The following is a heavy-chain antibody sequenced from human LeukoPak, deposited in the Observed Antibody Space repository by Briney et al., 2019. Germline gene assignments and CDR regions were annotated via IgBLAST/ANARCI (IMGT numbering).Heavy chain of an antibody. CDR1: GFSVSNNY. J-gene: IGHJ4*02. CDR2: IYSDGDT. CDR3: TDAVAG. Sequence: GGSLRLSCAASGFSVSNNYVTWVRQPPGKGLEWVSVIYSDGDTYYADSVKGRFTISRDNSKNMLYLQMNSLRVEDTAVYYCTDAVAGWGQGTLVTVS. D-gene: IGHD4-23*01. V-gene: IGHV3-53*05.